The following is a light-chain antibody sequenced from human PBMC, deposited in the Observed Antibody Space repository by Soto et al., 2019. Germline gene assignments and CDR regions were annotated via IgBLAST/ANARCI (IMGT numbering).Light chain of an antibody. CDR3: QVWDSSSDHLVV. V-gene: IGLV3-21*02. Sequence: SYELTQPPSVSVAPGQTARITFGGNNIGSKSVHWYQQKPGQAPVLVVYDDSDRPSGIPERFSGSNSGNTATLTISRVEARHEADYYCQVWDSSSDHLVVFGGGTQLTVL. J-gene: IGLJ2*01. CDR2: DDS. CDR1: NIGSKS.